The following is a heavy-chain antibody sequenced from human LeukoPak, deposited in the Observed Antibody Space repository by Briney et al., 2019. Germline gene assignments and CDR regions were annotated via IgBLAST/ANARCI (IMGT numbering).Heavy chain of an antibody. Sequence: ASVKVSCKASGYTFTSYAMNWVRQAPGQGLEWMGWINTNTGNPTYAQGFTGRFVFSLDTSVSTAYLQISSLKADGTAVYYCARERNDCYGSSGCVGDSYMDVWGKGTTVTVSS. V-gene: IGHV7-4-1*02. CDR1: GYTFTSYA. CDR3: ARERNDCYGSSGCVGDSYMDV. J-gene: IGHJ6*03. D-gene: IGHD3-22*01. CDR2: INTNTGNP.